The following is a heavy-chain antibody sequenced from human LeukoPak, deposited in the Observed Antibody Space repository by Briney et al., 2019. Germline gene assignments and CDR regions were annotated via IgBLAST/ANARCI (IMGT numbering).Heavy chain of an antibody. CDR1: GFTFSDYY. CDR2: ISSSSSTI. J-gene: IGHJ6*03. CDR3: ARDFGIAARHYYYYMDV. Sequence: GGSLRLSCAASGFTFSDYYMRWIREAPGKGVEGGSYISSSSSTIYYADSVKGRLTISRDNANSSLYLQMNSLRAEDTAVYYCARDFGIAARHYYYYMDVWGKGTTVTVSS. D-gene: IGHD6-6*01. V-gene: IGHV3-11*01.